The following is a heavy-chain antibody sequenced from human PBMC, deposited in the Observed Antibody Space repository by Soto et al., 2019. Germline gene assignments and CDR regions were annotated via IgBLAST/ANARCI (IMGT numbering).Heavy chain of an antibody. CDR3: ARFLYPSFDSSGYYYYGMDV. CDR1: GYTFTSYG. D-gene: IGHD3-22*01. J-gene: IGHJ6*02. V-gene: IGHV1-18*01. CDR2: ISAYNGNT. Sequence: ASVKVSCKASGYTFTSYGISLVRQAPGQGLEWMGWISAYNGNTNYAQKLQGRVTMTTDTSTSTAYMELRSLRSDDTAVYYCARFLYPSFDSSGYYYYGMDVWGQGTTVTVSS.